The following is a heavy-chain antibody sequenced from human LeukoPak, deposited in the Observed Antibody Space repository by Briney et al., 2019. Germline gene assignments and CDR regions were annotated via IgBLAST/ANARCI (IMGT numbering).Heavy chain of an antibody. Sequence: SGTLSLTCAVSGGSISSGGYSWSWIRQPPGKGLEWIGYIYHSGSTYYNPSLKSRVTISVDRSKNQFSLKLSSVTAADTAVYYCAREGRSGLDVWGQGTTVTVSS. CDR1: GGSISSGGYS. J-gene: IGHJ6*02. V-gene: IGHV4-30-2*01. CDR3: AREGRSGLDV. CDR2: IYHSGST.